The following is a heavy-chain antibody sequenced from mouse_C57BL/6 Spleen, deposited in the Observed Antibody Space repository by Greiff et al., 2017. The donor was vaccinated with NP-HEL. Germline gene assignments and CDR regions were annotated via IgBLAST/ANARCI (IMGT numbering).Heavy chain of an antibody. CDR3: ASKGYYFDY. D-gene: IGHD1-3*01. CDR2: ISYDGSN. J-gene: IGHJ2*01. Sequence: EVQLQQSGPGLVKPSQSLSLTCSVTGYSITSGYYWNWIRQFPGNKLEWMGYISYDGSNNYNPSLKNRISITRDTSKNQFFLKLNSVTTEDTATYYCASKGYYFDYWGQGTTLTVSS. CDR1: GYSITSGYY. V-gene: IGHV3-6*01.